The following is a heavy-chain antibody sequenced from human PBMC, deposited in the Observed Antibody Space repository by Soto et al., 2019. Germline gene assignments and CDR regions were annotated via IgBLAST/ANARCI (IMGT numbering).Heavy chain of an antibody. Sequence: SETLSLTCIVSGGSISSYFWSWIRQPPGKGLEWIGYIYHSGSTNYNPSLKSRVTILVDTSKNHFSLKLSSVTAADTAVYYCARGNTYSYASGSYPLFSAFDIWGQGTTVTVSS. CDR2: IYHSGST. J-gene: IGHJ3*02. CDR3: ARGNTYSYASGSYPLFSAFDI. D-gene: IGHD3-10*01. CDR1: GGSISSYF. V-gene: IGHV4-59*01.